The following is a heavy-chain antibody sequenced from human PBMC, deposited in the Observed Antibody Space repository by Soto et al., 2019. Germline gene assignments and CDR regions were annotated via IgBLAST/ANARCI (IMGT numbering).Heavy chain of an antibody. CDR2: ISYDGSNK. CDR1: GFTFSSYG. Sequence: QVQLVESGGGVVQPGRSLRLSCAASGFTFSSYGMHWVRQAPGKGLEWVAVISYDGSNKYYADSVKGRFTISRDNSKNTLYLQMNSLRAEDTAVYYCAKEKNIAAPRYWFDPWGQGTLVTVSS. V-gene: IGHV3-30*18. J-gene: IGHJ5*02. CDR3: AKEKNIAAPRYWFDP. D-gene: IGHD6-25*01.